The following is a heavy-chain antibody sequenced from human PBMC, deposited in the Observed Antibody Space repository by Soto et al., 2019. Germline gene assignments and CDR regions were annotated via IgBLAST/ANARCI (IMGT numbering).Heavy chain of an antibody. J-gene: IGHJ4*02. CDR2: ISYDGSNK. V-gene: IGHV3-30-3*01. Sequence: QVQLVESGGGVVQPGRSLRLSCAASGFTFSSFSLHWVRQAPGKGLEWLALISYDGSNKYNADSVKGRFTISRDNSKNTLYLQLNSLRPEDRAVYYCARTTAVAGTPEFDYWGQGTLVTVSS. CDR1: GFTFSSFS. CDR3: ARTTAVAGTPEFDY. D-gene: IGHD6-19*01.